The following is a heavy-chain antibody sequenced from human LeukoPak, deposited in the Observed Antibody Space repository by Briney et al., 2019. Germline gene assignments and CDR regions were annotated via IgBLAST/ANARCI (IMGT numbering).Heavy chain of an antibody. CDR1: GFTFSSYA. D-gene: IGHD2-21*01. CDR2: ISYDGSNK. CDR3: AREMWNYFDY. V-gene: IGHV3-30-3*01. Sequence: PGGSLRLSCAASGFTFSSYAMHWVRQAPGKGLEWVAVISYDGSNKYYADSVKGRFTISRDNSKNTLYLQMNSLRAEDTAVYYCAREMWNYFDYWGQGTLVTVSS. J-gene: IGHJ4*02.